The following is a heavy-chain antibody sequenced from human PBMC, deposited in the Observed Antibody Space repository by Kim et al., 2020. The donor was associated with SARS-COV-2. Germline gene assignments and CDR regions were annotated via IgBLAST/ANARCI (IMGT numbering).Heavy chain of an antibody. CDR3: ASQNSGSYGGAFDI. V-gene: IGHV4-39*01. J-gene: IGHJ3*02. D-gene: IGHD1-26*01. Sequence: NPALKSRVTISGDTSKNQFSRKLSSVTAADTAVYYCASQNSGSYGGAFDIWGQGTMVTVSS.